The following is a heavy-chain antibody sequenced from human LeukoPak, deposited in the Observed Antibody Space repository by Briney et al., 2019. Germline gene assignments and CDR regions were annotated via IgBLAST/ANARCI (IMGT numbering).Heavy chain of an antibody. V-gene: IGHV1-2*02. Sequence: ASVKVSCKASGYTFTDYFLHWVRQAPGQGLEWMGWINPNSGGTNYAQKFQGRVTMTRDTSTSTVYMELSSLRSEDTAVYYCARDQRYYGSEGNWFDPWGQGTLVTVSS. CDR2: INPNSGGT. CDR1: GYTFTDYF. J-gene: IGHJ5*02. CDR3: ARDQRYYGSEGNWFDP. D-gene: IGHD3-10*01.